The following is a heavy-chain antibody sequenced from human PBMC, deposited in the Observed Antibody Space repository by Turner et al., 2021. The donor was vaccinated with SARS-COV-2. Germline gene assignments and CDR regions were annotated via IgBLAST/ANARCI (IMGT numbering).Heavy chain of an antibody. D-gene: IGHD4-4*01. CDR1: GFTFLSYA. CDR2: RTYDGSNK. J-gene: IGHJ4*02. CDR3: AKQQGLYSNPMYYFDY. Sequence: QVQLVEYAGGVVQPGRSVRLSCPASGFTFLSYAMHWGRQAPGKGLEWVAVRTYDGSNKYYADSVKGRFTISRDNYKNTLYLQMNSLRAEDTAVYYCAKQQGLYSNPMYYFDYWGQGTLVTVSS. V-gene: IGHV3-30*18.